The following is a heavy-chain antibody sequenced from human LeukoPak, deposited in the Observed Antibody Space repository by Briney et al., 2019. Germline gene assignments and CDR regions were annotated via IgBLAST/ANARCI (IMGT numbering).Heavy chain of an antibody. V-gene: IGHV1-18*01. CDR3: ARSFLGWFGELLRPSDY. Sequence: ASVKVSCKASGYTFTSYGISWVRQAPGQGLEWMGWISAYNGNTNYAQKLQGRVTVTTDTSTSTAYMELRSLRSDDTAVYYCARSFLGWFGELLRPSDYWGQGTLVTVSS. CDR1: GYTFTSYG. D-gene: IGHD3-10*01. CDR2: ISAYNGNT. J-gene: IGHJ4*02.